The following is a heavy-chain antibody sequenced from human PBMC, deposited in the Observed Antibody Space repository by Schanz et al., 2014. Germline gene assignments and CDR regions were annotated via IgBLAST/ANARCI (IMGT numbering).Heavy chain of an antibody. CDR2: IYNSGKT. Sequence: QVQLQESGPALVKPSETLSLTCTVSGGSISSEYWSWIRQPAGKGLEWIGRIYNSGKTNYNPSLESRVSMSVDTSKKQLSLKLRSVSAADTAVYYCARVVLGGDAFDIWGQGTTVLVS. V-gene: IGHV4-4*07. D-gene: IGHD3-10*01. J-gene: IGHJ3*02. CDR1: GGSISSEY. CDR3: ARVVLGGDAFDI.